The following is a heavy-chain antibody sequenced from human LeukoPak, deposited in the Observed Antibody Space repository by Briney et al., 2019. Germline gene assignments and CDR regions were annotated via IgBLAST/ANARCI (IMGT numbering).Heavy chain of an antibody. CDR3: ARVLCCDSSGLCGSDY. J-gene: IGHJ4*02. CDR1: GGTISSYW. V-gene: IGHV3-74*01. CDR2: INSGASST. Sequence: PGGTLRLTCAASGGTISSYWWHWIRQAPGKGLVWVSRINSGASSTVYADSVKGRFTISRDNAKNTLYLKMNSLRAEDTAVYYCARVLCCDSSGLCGSDYWGQGTLVTVSS. D-gene: IGHD3-22*01.